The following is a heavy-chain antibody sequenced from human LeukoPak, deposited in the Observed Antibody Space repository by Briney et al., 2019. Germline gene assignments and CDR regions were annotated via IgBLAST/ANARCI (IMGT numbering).Heavy chain of an antibody. Sequence: PSEALSLTYTVSGGSISSYYWSWIRQPPGKGLEWIWEINHSGSTNYNPSLKSRVTISVDTSKNQFSLKLSSVTAADTAVYYCARHRRAAPYYYYYMDVWGKGTTVTISS. CDR3: ARHRRAAPYYYYYMDV. J-gene: IGHJ6*03. D-gene: IGHD2-15*01. V-gene: IGHV4-59*08. CDR1: GGSISSYY. CDR2: INHSGST.